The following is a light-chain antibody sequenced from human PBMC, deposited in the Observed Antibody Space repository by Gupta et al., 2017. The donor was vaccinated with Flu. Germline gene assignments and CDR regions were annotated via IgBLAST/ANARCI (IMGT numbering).Light chain of an antibody. Sequence: DIVSTPSPATLSPSPGERATFSCRASQSVRNYLPWYQQSPGETPRLLIYDASTRATGIPARFSGSGSGTDFTLTISSLGPEYFAVYYCQQRLSWPPEITFGQGTRLEIK. J-gene: IGKJ5*01. V-gene: IGKV3-11*01. CDR1: QSVRNY. CDR2: DAS. CDR3: QQRLSWPPEIT.